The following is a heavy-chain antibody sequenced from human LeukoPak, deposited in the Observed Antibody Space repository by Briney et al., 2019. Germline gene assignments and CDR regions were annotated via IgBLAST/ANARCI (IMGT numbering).Heavy chain of an antibody. J-gene: IGHJ4*02. CDR3: ARNISSLIPAGYFDY. CDR2: IYNSWRT. D-gene: IGHD2-2*01. CDR1: GGSIGSGRYY. Sequence: PSETLSLTCTVSGGSIGSGRYYWAWIRQPPGKGLEWIGSIYNSWRTSYNPSLKSRVAMSVDTSKNQFSLRLSYVTAADTAVYYCARNISSLIPAGYFDYWGQGTLVAVSS. V-gene: IGHV4-39*01.